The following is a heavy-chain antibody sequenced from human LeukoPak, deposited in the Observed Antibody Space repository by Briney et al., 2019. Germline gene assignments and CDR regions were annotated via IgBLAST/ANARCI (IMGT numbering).Heavy chain of an antibody. Sequence: GGSLRLPCAASGFTFSDYYMTWIRQAPGKGLEWISYISTSAGTIYYADSVKGRFTISRDNAKNSLYLQMNSLRVEDTAVYYCARDAIDSSGFDFDYWGQGTLVTVSS. V-gene: IGHV3-11*01. J-gene: IGHJ4*02. CDR2: ISTSAGTI. CDR3: ARDAIDSSGFDFDY. CDR1: GFTFSDYY. D-gene: IGHD3-22*01.